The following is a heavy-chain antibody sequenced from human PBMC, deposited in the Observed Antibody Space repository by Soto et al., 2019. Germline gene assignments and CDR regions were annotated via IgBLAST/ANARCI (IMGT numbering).Heavy chain of an antibody. Sequence: PGGSLRLSCAASGFTFNSYWMHWVRQAPGKGLACVSRINTDGRSTWYADSVKGRFTISRDNAKNTLYLQMNNLKAEDTAVYYCTRSRSATVFDYWGRGTLVTVSS. J-gene: IGHJ4*02. CDR3: TRSRSATVFDY. CDR1: GFTFNSYW. CDR2: INTDGRST. V-gene: IGHV3-74*01. D-gene: IGHD2-15*01.